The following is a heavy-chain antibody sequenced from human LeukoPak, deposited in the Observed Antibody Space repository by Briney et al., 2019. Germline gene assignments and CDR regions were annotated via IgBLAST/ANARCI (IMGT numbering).Heavy chain of an antibody. CDR1: GFTFSDYY. D-gene: IGHD2-2*01. CDR3: ASPRYCSSTSCTTFYYYYGMDV. CDR2: ISSSGSTI. J-gene: IGHJ6*02. Sequence: GGSLRLSCAASGFTFSDYYMSWIRQAPGKGLEWVSYISSSGSTIYYADSVKGRFTISRDNAKNSLYLQMNSLRAEDTAVYYCASPRYCSSTSCTTFYYYYGMDVWGQGTTVTVSS. V-gene: IGHV3-11*01.